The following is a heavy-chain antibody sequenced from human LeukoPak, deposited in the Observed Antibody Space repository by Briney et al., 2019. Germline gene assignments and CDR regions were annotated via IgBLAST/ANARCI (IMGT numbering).Heavy chain of an antibody. CDR1: GGSISSSSYY. J-gene: IGHJ4*02. CDR3: ARGRITMLVVDY. V-gene: IGHV4-39*01. Sequence: SETLSLTCTVSGGSISSSSYYWGWIRQPPGKGLEWIGSIYYSGSTYYNPSLKSRVTISVDTSKNQFSLKLSSVTAADTAVYYCARGRITMLVVDYWGQGTLVTVSS. D-gene: IGHD3-22*01. CDR2: IYYSGST.